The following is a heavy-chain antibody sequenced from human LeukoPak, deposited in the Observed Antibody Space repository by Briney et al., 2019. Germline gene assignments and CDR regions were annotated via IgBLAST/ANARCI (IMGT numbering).Heavy chain of an antibody. Sequence: GGSLRLSCAASGFTFSNAWMSWVRQAPGKGREWVGRIKSKTVGGTRDYAAPVKDRFTSSRDDSKNTLYLQMNSLKTEDTAVYYCTTGRGYWDQGTLVTVSS. V-gene: IGHV3-15*01. J-gene: IGHJ4*02. CDR3: TTGRGY. CDR1: GFTFSNAW. CDR2: IKSKTVGGTR.